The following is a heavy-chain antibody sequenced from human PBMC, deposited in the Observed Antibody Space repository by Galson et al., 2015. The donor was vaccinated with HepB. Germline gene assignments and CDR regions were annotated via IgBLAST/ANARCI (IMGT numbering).Heavy chain of an antibody. CDR3: AALRFLEWYDAFDI. V-gene: IGHV1-2*06. CDR1: GYTFTSYG. Sequence: QSGAEVKKPGASVKVSCKASGYTFTSYGISWVRQAPGQGLEWMGRINPNSGGTNYAQKFQGRVTMTRDTSISTAYMELSRLRSDDTAVYYCAALRFLEWYDAFDIWGQGTMVTVSS. J-gene: IGHJ3*02. D-gene: IGHD3-3*01. CDR2: INPNSGGT.